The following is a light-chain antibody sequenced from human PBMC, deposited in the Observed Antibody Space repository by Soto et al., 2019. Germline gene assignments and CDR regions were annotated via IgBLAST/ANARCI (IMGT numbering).Light chain of an antibody. Sequence: EIVMTQSPPTLSLSPEETASLACRASQRINTYSAWFQQIPGQAPRPLVYGASARATGVPARFSGSGSGTEFTLTISSLQSEDFAVYYCQQYSYWPRAFGGGTKVEIK. CDR3: QQYSYWPRA. V-gene: IGKV3-15*01. CDR1: QRINTY. J-gene: IGKJ4*01. CDR2: GAS.